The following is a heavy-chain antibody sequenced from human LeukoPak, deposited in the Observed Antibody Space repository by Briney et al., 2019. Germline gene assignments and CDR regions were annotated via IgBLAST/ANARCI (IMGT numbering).Heavy chain of an antibody. V-gene: IGHV5-51*01. CDR2: IYPADSDT. Sequence: GESLKISCKGSGYSFPNYRIGWVRQMPGHGLEWMGIIYPADSDTRYSPAFQGQVTISADKSINTAYLQWTSLKASDTAMYYCARRKGDGYNSPFDYWGQGTLVTVSS. D-gene: IGHD5-24*01. CDR1: GYSFPNYR. CDR3: ARRKGDGYNSPFDY. J-gene: IGHJ4*02.